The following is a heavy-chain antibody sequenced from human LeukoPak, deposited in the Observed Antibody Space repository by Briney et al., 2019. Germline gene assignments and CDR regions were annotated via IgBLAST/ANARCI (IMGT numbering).Heavy chain of an antibody. Sequence: SQTLSLTCTVSGGSISSGDYYWSWIRQPPGKGLEWIGYIHYSGSTYYNPSLKSRVTISVDTSKNQFSLKLSSVTAADTAVYYCARDRLEGYYYGMDVWGKGTTVTVSS. D-gene: IGHD6-25*01. V-gene: IGHV4-30-4*01. CDR1: GGSISSGDYY. CDR2: IHYSGST. CDR3: ARDRLEGYYYGMDV. J-gene: IGHJ6*04.